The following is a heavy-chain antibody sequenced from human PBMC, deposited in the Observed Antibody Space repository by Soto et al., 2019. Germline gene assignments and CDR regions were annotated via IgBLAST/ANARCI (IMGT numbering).Heavy chain of an antibody. D-gene: IGHD2-2*03. V-gene: IGHV1-69*02. CDR1: GGTFSSYT. Sequence: QVQLVQFGAEVKKPGSSVKVSCKASGGTFSSYTISWVRQAPGQGLEWMGRIIPILGIANYAQKFQGRVTITADKSTSTAYMELSSLRSEDTAVYYCARGIGYCSSTSCPAGFDYWGQGTLVTVSS. CDR3: ARGIGYCSSTSCPAGFDY. J-gene: IGHJ4*02. CDR2: IIPILGIA.